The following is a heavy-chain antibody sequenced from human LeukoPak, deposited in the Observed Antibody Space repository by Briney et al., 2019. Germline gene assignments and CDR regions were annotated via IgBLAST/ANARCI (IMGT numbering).Heavy chain of an antibody. CDR2: MTANSRNT. J-gene: IGHJ3*02. Sequence: GASVNVSCKASGYTFTRYVINWVRQATGQGLEWIGCMTANSRNTGYPQKFQGRVTMTRNTSISTAYMELSSLRSEDTAVSYCARRSDWDDAFDIWGQGTMVTVSS. D-gene: IGHD3/OR15-3a*01. CDR3: ARRSDWDDAFDI. V-gene: IGHV1-8*01. CDR1: GYTFTRYV.